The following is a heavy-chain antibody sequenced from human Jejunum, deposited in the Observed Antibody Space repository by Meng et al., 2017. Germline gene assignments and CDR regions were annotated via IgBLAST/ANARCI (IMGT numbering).Heavy chain of an antibody. D-gene: IGHD2-2*01. V-gene: IGHV3-21*01. CDR2: ITGSSAYI. CDR1: GFTFSAYA. J-gene: IGHJ4*02. Sequence: EVQLVESGGGLVKSEGSLRLSCAASGFTFSAYAMSWVRQVPGRGLEWVSSITGSSAYIFYADSLRGRFTISRDNANNSLFLHINSLRVEDTAVYYCARVAHYQLLWPFDYWGLGTLVTVSS. CDR3: ARVAHYQLLWPFDY.